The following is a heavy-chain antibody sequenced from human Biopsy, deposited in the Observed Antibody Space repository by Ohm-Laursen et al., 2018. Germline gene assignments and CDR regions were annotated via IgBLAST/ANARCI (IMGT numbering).Heavy chain of an antibody. CDR2: ISPSGATT. CDR3: AGRPWPNAFDI. CDR1: GNTFATYH. Sequence: SVKVSCKSSGNTFATYHIHWVRQAPGQGLEWMGVISPSGATTSFSQKFQGRITMTRDTSTGTVYMDLNSLGSEDTAVYYCAGRPWPNAFDIWGRGTMVTVSS. V-gene: IGHV1-46*01. D-gene: IGHD5-12*01. J-gene: IGHJ3*02.